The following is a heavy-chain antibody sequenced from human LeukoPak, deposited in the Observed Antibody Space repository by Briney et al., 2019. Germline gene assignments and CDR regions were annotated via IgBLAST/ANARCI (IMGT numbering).Heavy chain of an antibody. V-gene: IGHV3-53*01. CDR2: IYGSGET. CDR3: ARGRPGYSFDY. Sequence: GGSLRPSCAASGFTVSHYFMSWVRQAPGKGLEWVSIIYGSGETYYADSVKGRFTISRDSSKNTLYFQMSSLRAGDTAMYYCARGRPGYSFDYWGQGTLVTVSS. CDR1: GFTVSHYF. D-gene: IGHD5-18*01. J-gene: IGHJ4*02.